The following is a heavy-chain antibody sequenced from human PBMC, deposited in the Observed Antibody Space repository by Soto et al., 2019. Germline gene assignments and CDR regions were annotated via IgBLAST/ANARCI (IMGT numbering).Heavy chain of an antibody. Sequence: SETLSLTCTVSGGSISSDDYYWSWIRQAPGRGLDLIGYIHSSGSIYYNPSLKTRATMSIDTARNQFSLKVSSVTVADTAVYYCARDLDGLHDDNSGPYPRPGWGQGTLVT. V-gene: IGHV4-30-4*01. CDR1: GGSISSDDYY. D-gene: IGHD3-22*01. CDR2: IHSSGSI. J-gene: IGHJ1*01. CDR3: ARDLDGLHDDNSGPYPRPG.